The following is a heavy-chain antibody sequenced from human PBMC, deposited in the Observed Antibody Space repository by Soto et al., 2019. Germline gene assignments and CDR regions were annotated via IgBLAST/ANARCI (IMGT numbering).Heavy chain of an antibody. J-gene: IGHJ6*02. D-gene: IGHD6-13*01. V-gene: IGHV2-26*01. CDR1: GFSLSNARMG. CDR3: ARIPSIAAAGFIVDV. CDR2: IFSNDEK. Sequence: QVTLKESGPVLVKPTEPLPLTCTVSGFSLSNARMGVSWIRQPPWKALEWLAHIFSNDEKSYSTSLKSRLTISTDTSKSQVVLTMTNMDPVDTATYYCARIPSIAAAGFIVDVWGQGTTVTVSS.